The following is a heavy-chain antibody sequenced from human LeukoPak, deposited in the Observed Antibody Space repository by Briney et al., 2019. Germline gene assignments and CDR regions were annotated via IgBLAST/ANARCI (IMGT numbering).Heavy chain of an antibody. CDR2: IRGSDDNT. Sequence: GGSLRLSCTAYGFTFSDYGMSWVRQAPGKGLEWVSGIRGSDDNTYYADSVKGRFTISRDNSKNTLYLQMNSLRAEDTAVYYCAKDDDYSNPYYFDYWGQGTLVTVSS. CDR3: AKDDDYSNPYYFDY. D-gene: IGHD4-11*01. V-gene: IGHV3-23*01. CDR1: GFTFSDYG. J-gene: IGHJ4*02.